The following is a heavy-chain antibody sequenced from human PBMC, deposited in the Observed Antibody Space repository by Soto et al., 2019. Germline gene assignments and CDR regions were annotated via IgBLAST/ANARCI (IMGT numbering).Heavy chain of an antibody. J-gene: IGHJ4*02. CDR1: GGSISSGGYY. Sequence: QVQLQESGPGLVKPSQTLSLTCTVSGGSISSGGYYWSWIRQHPGKGLEWIGYIYYSGSTHYNPSLQSRVTISVDTSKNQFSLKLSSVTAADTAVYYCASRHCSSTSCYLSYWGQGTLVTVSS. V-gene: IGHV4-31*03. CDR2: IYYSGST. D-gene: IGHD2-2*01. CDR3: ASRHCSSTSCYLSY.